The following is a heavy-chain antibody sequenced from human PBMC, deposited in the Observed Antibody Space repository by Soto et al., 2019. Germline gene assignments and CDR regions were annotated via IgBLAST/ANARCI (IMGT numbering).Heavy chain of an antibody. Sequence: ASVKVSCKASGGTFSSYAISWVRQAPGQGLEWMGRIIPILGIANYAQKFQGRVTITADKSTSTAYMELSSLRSEDTAVYYCAREVLSLETYDSSGYFDYWGQGTLVTVSS. D-gene: IGHD3-22*01. CDR3: AREVLSLETYDSSGYFDY. V-gene: IGHV1-69*04. J-gene: IGHJ4*02. CDR1: GGTFSSYA. CDR2: IIPILGIA.